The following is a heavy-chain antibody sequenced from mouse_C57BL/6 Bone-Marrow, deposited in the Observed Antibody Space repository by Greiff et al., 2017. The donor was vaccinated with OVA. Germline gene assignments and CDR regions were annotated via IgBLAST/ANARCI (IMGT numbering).Heavy chain of an antibody. D-gene: IGHD3-2*02. Sequence: QVQLKQPGAELVRPGTSVKLSCKASGYTFTSYWMHWVKQRPGQGLEWIGVIDPSDSYTNYNQKFKRKATLTVDTSSSTAYMQLSSLTSEDSAVYYCASGGTAQAPYYFDYWGQGTTLTVSS. CDR2: IDPSDSYT. V-gene: IGHV1-59*01. CDR1: GYTFTSYW. CDR3: ASGGTAQAPYYFDY. J-gene: IGHJ2*01.